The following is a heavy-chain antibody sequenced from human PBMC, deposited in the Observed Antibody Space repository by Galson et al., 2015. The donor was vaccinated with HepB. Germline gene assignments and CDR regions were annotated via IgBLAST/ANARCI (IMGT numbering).Heavy chain of an antibody. Sequence: SVKVSCKASGGTFSSYAISWVRQAPGQGLEWMGGIIPIFGTANYAQKSQGRVTITADESTSTAYMELSSLRSEDTAVYYCARGNCSSTSCSYGAAWRMDVWGKGTTVTVSS. CDR3: ARGNCSSTSCSYGAAWRMDV. CDR2: IIPIFGTA. J-gene: IGHJ6*04. CDR1: GGTFSSYA. D-gene: IGHD2-2*01. V-gene: IGHV1-69*13.